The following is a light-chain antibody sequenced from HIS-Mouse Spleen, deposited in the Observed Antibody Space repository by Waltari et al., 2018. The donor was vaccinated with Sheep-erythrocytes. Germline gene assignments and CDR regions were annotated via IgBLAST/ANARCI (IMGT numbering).Light chain of an antibody. CDR1: QSISSY. CDR3: QQSYSTPQFT. J-gene: IGKJ4*01. V-gene: IGKV1-39*01. Sequence: DIQMTQSPSSLSASVGDRVTITCRASQSISSYLNWYQQKPGKAPKLLIYAAPSLQSWVPSRFSGSGSGTDFTLTISSLQPEDFATYYCQQSYSTPQFTFGGGTKVEIK. CDR2: AAP.